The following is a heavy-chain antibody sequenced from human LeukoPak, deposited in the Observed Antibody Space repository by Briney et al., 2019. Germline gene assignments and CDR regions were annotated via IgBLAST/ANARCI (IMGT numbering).Heavy chain of an antibody. Sequence: ASVKVSCKASGYTFTSYGISWVRQAPGQGLEWMGWVSAYNGNTNYAQKLQGRVTMTTDTSTTTAHLQLSSLTSDDTAVYYCARDGYMNDRWFYSMDVWGQGTTVIVSS. J-gene: IGHJ6*02. CDR3: ARDGYMNDRWFYSMDV. V-gene: IGHV1-18*01. CDR1: GYTFTSYG. CDR2: VSAYNGNT. D-gene: IGHD6-13*01.